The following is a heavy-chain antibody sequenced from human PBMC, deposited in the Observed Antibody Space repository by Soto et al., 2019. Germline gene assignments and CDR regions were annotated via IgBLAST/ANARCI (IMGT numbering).Heavy chain of an antibody. V-gene: IGHV3-15*07. D-gene: IGHD6-13*01. CDR2: IKSKTDGGTT. Sequence: GGSLRLSCAASGFTFSNAWMNWVRQAPGKGLEWVGHIKSKTDGGTTDYAAPVKGRFTISRDDSKNTLYLQMHSLKTEDTAVYYCTTDIMTYSSSWYRLDYRGQGTLVTVSS. J-gene: IGHJ4*02. CDR1: GFTFSNAW. CDR3: TTDIMTYSSSWYRLDY.